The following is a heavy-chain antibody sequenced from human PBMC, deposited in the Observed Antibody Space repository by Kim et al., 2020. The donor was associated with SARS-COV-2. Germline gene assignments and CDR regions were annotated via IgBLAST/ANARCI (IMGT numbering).Heavy chain of an antibody. Sequence: YAQNLQGIVTMTTDTSTSTAYMELRSLRSDDTAVYYCTRDGGRAAGGYDSWGQGSLVTVSS. CDR3: TRDGGRAAGGYDS. J-gene: IGHJ4*02. D-gene: IGHD6-13*01. V-gene: IGHV1-18*01.